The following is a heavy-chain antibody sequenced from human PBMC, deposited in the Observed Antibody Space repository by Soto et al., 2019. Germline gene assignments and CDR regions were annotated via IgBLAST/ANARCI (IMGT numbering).Heavy chain of an antibody. V-gene: IGHV1-3*01. J-gene: IGHJ4*02. CDR2: INAGNGNT. CDR3: ARDRSQWLVPEAFDY. CDR1: GYTFTSYA. Sequence: ASVKVSCKASGYTFTSYAMHWVRQAPGQRLEWMGWINAGNGNTKYSQKFQGRVTITRDTSASTAYMELSSLRSEDTAVYYCARDRSQWLVPEAFDYWGQGTLVTVS. D-gene: IGHD6-19*01.